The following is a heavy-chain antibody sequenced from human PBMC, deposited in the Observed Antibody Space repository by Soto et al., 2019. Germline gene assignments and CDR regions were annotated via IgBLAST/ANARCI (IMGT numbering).Heavy chain of an antibody. D-gene: IGHD6-6*01. Sequence: EVQLVESGGDLVQPGGSLKLSCAASGFTFSGSAMHWVRQASGKGLEWVGHIRRRAKNYATVYAASVKGRFIISRDDSNNTASLQLNSLKTDDMAVYYCTRTFDGSEYFSPAFDYWGQGTLVTVSS. CDR2: IRRRAKNYAT. CDR3: TRTFDGSEYFSPAFDY. J-gene: IGHJ4*02. CDR1: GFTFSGSA. V-gene: IGHV3-73*02.